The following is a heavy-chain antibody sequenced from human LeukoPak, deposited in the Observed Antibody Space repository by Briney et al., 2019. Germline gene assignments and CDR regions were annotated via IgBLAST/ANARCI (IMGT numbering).Heavy chain of an antibody. V-gene: IGHV1-69*04. J-gene: IGHJ4*02. Sequence: GASVKVFCKASGGTFSSYAISWVRQAPGQGLEWMGRIIPILGIANYAQKFQGRVTITADKSTSTAYMELSGLRSEDTAVYYCARVPSIAARDYYFDYWGQGTLVTVSS. CDR1: GGTFSSYA. CDR3: ARVPSIAARDYYFDY. CDR2: IIPILGIA. D-gene: IGHD6-6*01.